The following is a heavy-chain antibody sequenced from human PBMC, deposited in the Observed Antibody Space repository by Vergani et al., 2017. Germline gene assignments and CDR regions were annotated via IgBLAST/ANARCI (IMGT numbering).Heavy chain of an antibody. V-gene: IGHV4-39*01. CDR3: ATLNTWMVPYYFDF. Sequence: QVQLQESGPGLVKPSETLSLTCTVSNDSVYSTIYYWAWIRQPPGKGLEWIGSIFRSGSTYYSPSLKSRVTIPIDTSKNQCFLKFTSVTAADTAVYFCATLNTWMVPYYFDFWVQGSLVTVSS. CDR2: IFRSGST. J-gene: IGHJ4*02. D-gene: IGHD3-10*01. CDR1: NDSVYSTIYY.